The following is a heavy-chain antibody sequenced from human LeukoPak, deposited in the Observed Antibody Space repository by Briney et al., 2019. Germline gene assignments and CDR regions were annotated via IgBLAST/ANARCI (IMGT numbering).Heavy chain of an antibody. V-gene: IGHV3-43*02. CDR1: GFTFSSYA. J-gene: IGHJ4*02. Sequence: GGSLRLSCAVSGFTFSSYAMHWVRQAPGKGLEWVSLISGDGGSTYYPDSVKGRFTISRDNSKNSLYLQMNSLRTEDTALYYCAKDRGGVVPAAIVRFDYWGQGTLVTVSS. CDR3: AKDRGGVVPAAIVRFDY. CDR2: ISGDGGST. D-gene: IGHD2-2*02.